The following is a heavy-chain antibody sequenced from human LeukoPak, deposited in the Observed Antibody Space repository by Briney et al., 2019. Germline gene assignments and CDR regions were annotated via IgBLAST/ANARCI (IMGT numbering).Heavy chain of an antibody. J-gene: IGHJ5*01. V-gene: IGHV1-2*07. CDR2: INPKNGGA. Sequence: GASVKVSCKTSGYTFIGHYIHWVRQAPGQGLEWMGWINPKNGGANYAPRFQGRVTMTRDRSISTVYMEVTRLTSDDTAVYYCARASFWESPINWFDSWGQGTLVTVSS. CDR3: ARASFWESPINWFDS. CDR1: GYTFIGHY. D-gene: IGHD3-3*01.